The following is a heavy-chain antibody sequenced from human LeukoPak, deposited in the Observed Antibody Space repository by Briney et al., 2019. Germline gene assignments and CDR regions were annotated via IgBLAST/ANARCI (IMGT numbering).Heavy chain of an antibody. D-gene: IGHD3-10*01. CDR2: IYHSGST. J-gene: IGHJ5*02. Sequence: PSETLSLTCTVSGYSISSGYYWGWIRQPPGKGLEWIGSIYHSGSTYYNPSLKSRVTISVDTSKNQFSLKLSSVTAADTAVYYCARGRRVRGVIIRGIWFDPWGQGTLVTVSS. V-gene: IGHV4-38-2*02. CDR3: ARGRRVRGVIIRGIWFDP. CDR1: GYSISSGYY.